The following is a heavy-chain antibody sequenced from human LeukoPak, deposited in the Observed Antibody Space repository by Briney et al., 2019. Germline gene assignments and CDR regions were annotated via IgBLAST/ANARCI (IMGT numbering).Heavy chain of an antibody. V-gene: IGHV4-59*01. CDR3: ASGQARGYDFWRGYLQIDAFDI. CDR2: IYYSGST. CDR1: GGSISSYY. J-gene: IGHJ3*02. Sequence: PSETLSLTCTVSGGSISSYYWSWVRQPPGKGLEWIGYIYYSGSTNYNPSLKSRVTISVDTSKNQFSLKLSSVTAADTAVYYCASGQARGYDFWRGYLQIDAFDIWGQGTMVTVSS. D-gene: IGHD3-3*01.